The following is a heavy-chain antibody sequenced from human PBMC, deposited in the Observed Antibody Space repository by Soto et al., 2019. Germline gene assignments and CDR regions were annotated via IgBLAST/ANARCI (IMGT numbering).Heavy chain of an antibody. CDR3: GKDIGGVDTGNYGMDV. J-gene: IGHJ6*02. V-gene: IGHV3-30*18. D-gene: IGHD5-18*01. Sequence: QVQLVESGGGVVQPGMSLRLSCAASGVTFTNYAMHWVRQAPGKGLEWVADISYHGTEKGYADSVKGRFTISRDNSKNSLYVQRISVRHEDTAVYSCGKDIGGVDTGNYGMDVWGQGTPVIVSS. CDR2: ISYHGTEK. CDR1: GVTFTNYA.